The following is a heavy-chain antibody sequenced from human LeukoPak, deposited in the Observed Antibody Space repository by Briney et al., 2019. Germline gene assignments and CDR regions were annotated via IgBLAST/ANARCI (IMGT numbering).Heavy chain of an antibody. V-gene: IGHV1-69*05. CDR2: IIPIFGTA. CDR1: GYTFTNYG. Sequence: SVKVSCKASGYTFTNYGITWVRQAPGQGLEWMGGIIPIFGTANYAQKFQGRVTITTDESTSTAYMELSSLRSEDTAVYYCAIDGGYRPNWFDPWGQGTLVTVSS. CDR3: AIDGGYRPNWFDP. J-gene: IGHJ5*02. D-gene: IGHD3-22*01.